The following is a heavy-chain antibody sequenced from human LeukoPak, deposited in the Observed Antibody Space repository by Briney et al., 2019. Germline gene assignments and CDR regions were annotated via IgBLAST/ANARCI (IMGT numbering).Heavy chain of an antibody. CDR2: NYYSGST. CDR3: AREGVSSSPPVNWFDP. Sequence: PSETLSLTCTVSGDSISSYYWSWIRQPPGKGLEWIGYNYYSGSTYYNPSLKSRVTISVDTSKNQFSLKLSSVTAADTAVYYCAREGVSSSPPVNWFDPWGQGTLVTVSS. J-gene: IGHJ5*02. V-gene: IGHV4-59*12. CDR1: GDSISSYY. D-gene: IGHD6-6*01.